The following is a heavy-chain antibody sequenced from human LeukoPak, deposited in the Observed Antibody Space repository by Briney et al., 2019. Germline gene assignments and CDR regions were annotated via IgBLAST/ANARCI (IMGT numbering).Heavy chain of an antibody. V-gene: IGHV3-72*01. Sequence: GGSLRLSCAASGFTFSAHYLDWVRQAPGKGLEWVGRSRNKANSYTTEYAASVRGRFTISRDDSKNSLYLQMNSLKIEDTAVYYCIRVNNGYAKDFDYWGQGTLVTVSS. CDR2: SRNKANSYTT. CDR3: IRVNNGYAKDFDY. D-gene: IGHD2-8*01. J-gene: IGHJ4*02. CDR1: GFTFSAHY.